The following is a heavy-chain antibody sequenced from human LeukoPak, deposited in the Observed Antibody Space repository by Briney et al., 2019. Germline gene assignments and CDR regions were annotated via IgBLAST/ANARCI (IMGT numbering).Heavy chain of an antibody. CDR3: ARDHSFHWYFNL. V-gene: IGHV3-66*01. J-gene: IGHJ2*01. CDR1: GFTVSSNY. Sequence: GGSLRLSCAATGFTVSSNYMSWVRQAPGKGLEWVSVIYGGGSTYYADSVKGRFTISRDNSKNTLYLQMNSLRAEDTAVYYCARDHSFHWYFNLWGRGTLVTVSS. D-gene: IGHD2-15*01. CDR2: IYGGGST.